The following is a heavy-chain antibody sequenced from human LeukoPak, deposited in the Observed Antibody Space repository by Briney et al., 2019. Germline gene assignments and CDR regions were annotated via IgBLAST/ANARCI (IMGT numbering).Heavy chain of an antibody. D-gene: IGHD2-2*01. Sequence: ASVKVSCKASGYTFTSYDINWVRQATGRGLEWMGWMNPNSGNTGYAQKFQGRVTITRNTSISTAYMELSSLRSEDTAVYYCASRVVPADDAFDIWGQGTMVTVSS. CDR2: MNPNSGNT. CDR3: ASRVVPADDAFDI. V-gene: IGHV1-8*03. J-gene: IGHJ3*02. CDR1: GYTFTSYD.